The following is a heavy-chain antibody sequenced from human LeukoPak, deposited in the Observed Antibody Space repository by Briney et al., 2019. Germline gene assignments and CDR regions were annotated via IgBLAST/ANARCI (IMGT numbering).Heavy chain of an antibody. CDR1: GFTFSSYA. CDR2: ISGSGVST. Sequence: PGGSLRLSCAASGFTFSSYAVGWVRQAPGKGLEWVSAISGSGVSTYYADSVKGRFTISSDNSKNTLYLQMNSLRVEDTAVYYCAKDRLYYYGSGSYDYWGQGTLVTVSS. CDR3: AKDRLYYYGSGSYDY. J-gene: IGHJ4*02. D-gene: IGHD3-10*01. V-gene: IGHV3-23*01.